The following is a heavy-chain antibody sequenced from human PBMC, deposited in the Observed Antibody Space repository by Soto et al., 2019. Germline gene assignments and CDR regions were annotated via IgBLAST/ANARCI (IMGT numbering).Heavy chain of an antibody. CDR3: AKLSGYSLGHY. CDR1: GITFSSYV. Sequence: TGGSLRLSCAASGITFSSYVMNWVRQAPGKGLEWVSAISGSGTSTYYADSVKGRFTISRDNSKNTLFLQMNSLRAEDTAIYYCAKLSGYSLGHYWGQGTLVTASS. CDR2: ISGSGTST. J-gene: IGHJ4*02. V-gene: IGHV3-23*01. D-gene: IGHD5-18*01.